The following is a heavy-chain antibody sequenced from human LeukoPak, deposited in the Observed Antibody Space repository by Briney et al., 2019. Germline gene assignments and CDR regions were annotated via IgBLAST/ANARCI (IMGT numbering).Heavy chain of an antibody. V-gene: IGHV3-48*01. D-gene: IGHD5-18*01. CDR2: ISSSSSTI. J-gene: IGHJ5*02. Sequence: PGGSLRLSCAASGFTFSSYSMNWVRQAPGKGLGWVSYISSSSSTIYYADSVKGRFTISRDNAKNSLYLQMNSLRAEDTAVYYCATDLDGYLYNWFDPWGQGTLVTVSS. CDR3: ATDLDGYLYNWFDP. CDR1: GFTFSSYS.